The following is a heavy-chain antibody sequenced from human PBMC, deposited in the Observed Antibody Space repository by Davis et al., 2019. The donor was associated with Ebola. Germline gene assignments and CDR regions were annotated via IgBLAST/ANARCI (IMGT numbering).Heavy chain of an antibody. V-gene: IGHV3-53*01. D-gene: IGHD1-26*01. Sequence: PGGSLRLSCAASGFTVSNIYMSWVRQAPGRGLEWVSLIYSDGSTYYADSVKGRFTISRDYSDNTLYLQMNVLRADDTAVYYCAKDPVGATDWFDPWGQGTLVTVSS. CDR3: AKDPVGATDWFDP. CDR1: GFTVSNIY. CDR2: IYSDGST. J-gene: IGHJ5*02.